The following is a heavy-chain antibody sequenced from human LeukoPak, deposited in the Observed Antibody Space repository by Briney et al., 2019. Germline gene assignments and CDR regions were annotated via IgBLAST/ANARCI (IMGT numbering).Heavy chain of an antibody. D-gene: IGHD2-15*01. V-gene: IGHV3-30*03. J-gene: IGHJ5*02. CDR1: GFTFSSYE. CDR2: ISYDGSNK. CDR3: AREGKVVVRPHWFDP. Sequence: PGGSLRLSCAASGFTFSSYEMNWVRQAPGKGLEWVAVISYDGSNKYYADSVKGRFTISRDNSKNTLYLQMNSLRAEDTAVYYCAREGKVVVRPHWFDPWGQGTLVTVSS.